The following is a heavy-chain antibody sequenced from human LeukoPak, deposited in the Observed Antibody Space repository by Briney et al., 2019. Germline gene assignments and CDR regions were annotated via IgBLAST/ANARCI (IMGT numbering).Heavy chain of an antibody. CDR3: ARDLEGYHYGSGNYPQ. CDR2: INPNSGGT. J-gene: IGHJ4*02. CDR1: RYTFTSYY. D-gene: IGHD3-10*01. V-gene: IGHV1-2*02. Sequence: ASVKVSCKASRYTFTSYYMHWVRQAPGQGLEWMGFINPNSGGTNYAQKFQGRVTMTRDTSISTAYMELSSLTSDDTAVYYCARDLEGYHYGSGNYPQWGQGTLITVSS.